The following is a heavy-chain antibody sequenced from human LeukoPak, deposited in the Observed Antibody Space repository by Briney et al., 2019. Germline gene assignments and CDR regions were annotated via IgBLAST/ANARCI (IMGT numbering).Heavy chain of an antibody. V-gene: IGHV1-69*04. Sequence: SVKVSCKASGGTFSSYAISWVRQAPGQGLEWMGRIIPILGIANYAQKFQGRVTITADKSTSTAYMELSSLRSEDTAVYYCATGDRDFWSAQPPNDAFYIWGQGTMVNGPS. J-gene: IGHJ3*02. CDR1: GGTFSSYA. D-gene: IGHD3-3*01. CDR2: IIPILGIA. CDR3: ATGDRDFWSAQPPNDAFYI.